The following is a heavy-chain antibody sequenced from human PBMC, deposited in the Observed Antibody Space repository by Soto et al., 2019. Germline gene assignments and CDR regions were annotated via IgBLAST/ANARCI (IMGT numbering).Heavy chain of an antibody. Sequence: SETLSLTCSVSGGSISSGNYCWGWIRQPPGKGLEWIGSIFYGGSIYYNPSLKSRVTISVDTSKNHFSLNLSSVTAADTAVYYCGRPRNPAVGGEFDIWGQGTMVT. D-gene: IGHD3-16*01. CDR3: GRPRNPAVGGEFDI. CDR2: IFYGGSI. V-gene: IGHV4-39*02. J-gene: IGHJ3*02. CDR1: GGSISSGNYC.